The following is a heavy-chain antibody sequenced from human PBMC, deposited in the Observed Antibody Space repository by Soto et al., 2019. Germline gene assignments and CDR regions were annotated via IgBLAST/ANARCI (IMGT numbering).Heavy chain of an antibody. V-gene: IGHV3-7*01. CDR2: INQDGSEK. J-gene: IGHJ5*02. D-gene: IGHD2-8*01. CDR3: SRSLNA. Sequence: AGGSLRLSCAASGFTFSTYWMDWVRQTPGKGLEWVANINQDGSEKNYVDSLKGRFTISRDNAKNSLYLQMSSLTADDSALYYCSRSLNAWGQGTLVTVSS. CDR1: GFTFSTYW.